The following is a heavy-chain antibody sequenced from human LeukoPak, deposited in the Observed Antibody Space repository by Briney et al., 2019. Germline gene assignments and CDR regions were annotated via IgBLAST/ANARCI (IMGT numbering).Heavy chain of an antibody. V-gene: IGHV1-2*02. CDR2: INPNSGGT. Sequence: GASVKVSCKASGYTFTSYGISWVRQAPGQGLEWMGWINPNSGGTNYAQKFQGRVTMTRDTSISTAYMELSRLRSDDTAVYYCASHYDFWSGYYPYWGQGTLVTVSS. CDR1: GYTFTSYG. D-gene: IGHD3-3*01. J-gene: IGHJ4*02. CDR3: ASHYDFWSGYYPY.